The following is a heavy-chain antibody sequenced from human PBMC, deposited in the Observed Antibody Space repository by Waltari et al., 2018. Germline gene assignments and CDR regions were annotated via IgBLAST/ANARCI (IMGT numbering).Heavy chain of an antibody. D-gene: IGHD3-3*01. J-gene: IGHJ6*02. Sequence: QVQLVESGGGVVQPGRSLRLSCAASGFTFSSYAMHWVRTAPGKGLEWVAVISYDGSNKYYADSVKGRFTISRDNSKNTLYLQMNSLRAEDTAVYYCARGPNYDFWSGYTYGMDVWGQGTTVTVSS. CDR3: ARGPNYDFWSGYTYGMDV. CDR2: ISYDGSNK. V-gene: IGHV3-30-3*01. CDR1: GFTFSSYA.